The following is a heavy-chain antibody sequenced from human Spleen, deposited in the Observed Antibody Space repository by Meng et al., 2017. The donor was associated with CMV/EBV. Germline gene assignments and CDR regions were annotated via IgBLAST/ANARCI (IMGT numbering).Heavy chain of an antibody. CDR3: ARAGGYCSSTSCPLGYFDY. CDR1: GFNFDESA. Sequence: GGSLRLSCATSGFNFDESAMYWVRQAPGKGLQWVSVITWDGITTYYVDSVKGRFTISRDNAKNSLYLQMNSLRAEDTAVYYCARAGGYCSSTSCPLGYFDYWGQGTLVTVSS. D-gene: IGHD2-2*01. CDR2: ITWDGITT. V-gene: IGHV3-43D*04. J-gene: IGHJ4*02.